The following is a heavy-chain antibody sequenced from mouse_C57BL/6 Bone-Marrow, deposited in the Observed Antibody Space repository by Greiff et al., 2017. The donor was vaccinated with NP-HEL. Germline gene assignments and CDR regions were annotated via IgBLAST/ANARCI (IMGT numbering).Heavy chain of an antibody. CDR1: GYTFTSYW. J-gene: IGHJ3*01. CDR2: IYPGSGST. D-gene: IGHD2-3*01. V-gene: IGHV1-55*01. Sequence: VQLQQPGAELVKPGASVKMSCKASGYTFTSYWITWVKQRPGQGLEWIGDIYPGSGSTNYNEKFKSKATLTVDTSSRTAYMQRSSLTSEDSAVYYCARSGFYDGYPPFAYWGQGTLVTVSA. CDR3: ARSGFYDGYPPFAY.